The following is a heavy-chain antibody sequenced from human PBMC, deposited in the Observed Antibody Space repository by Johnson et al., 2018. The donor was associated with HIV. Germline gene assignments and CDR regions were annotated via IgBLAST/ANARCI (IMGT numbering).Heavy chain of an antibody. CDR2: IRYDGSNK. Sequence: QVQLVESGGGVVQPGGSLRLSCAASGFTFISYGMHWVRQAPGKGLEWVAFIRYDGSNKYYADSVKGRFTISRDNSKNTLYLQMNSLRAEDMAVYYCAKEQEWEPGAVDIWGQGTMVTVSS. CDR3: AKEQEWEPGAVDI. CDR1: GFTFISYG. V-gene: IGHV3-30*02. J-gene: IGHJ3*02. D-gene: IGHD1-26*01.